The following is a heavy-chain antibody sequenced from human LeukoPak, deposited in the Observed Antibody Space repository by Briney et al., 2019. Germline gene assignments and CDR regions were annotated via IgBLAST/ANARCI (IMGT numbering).Heavy chain of an antibody. J-gene: IGHJ4*02. CDR3: ARDMVLAVPSFDY. D-gene: IGHD3-3*02. CDR2: INPSGGST. CDR1: GYTFTSYG. V-gene: IGHV1-46*01. Sequence: ASVKVSCKASGYTFTSYGISWVRQAPGQGLEWMGIINPSGGSTSYAQKFQGRVTMTRDTSTSTVYMELSSLRSEDTAVYYCARDMVLAVPSFDYWGQGTLVTVSS.